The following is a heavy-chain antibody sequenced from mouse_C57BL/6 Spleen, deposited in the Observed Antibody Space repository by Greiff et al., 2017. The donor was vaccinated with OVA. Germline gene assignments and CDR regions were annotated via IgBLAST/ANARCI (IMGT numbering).Heavy chain of an antibody. J-gene: IGHJ4*01. CDR2: IYPGSGST. V-gene: IGHV1-55*01. CDR3: AREGASYYSNYYAMDY. Sequence: VQLQQPGAELVKPGASVKMSCKASGYTFPSYWITWVKQRPGQGLEWIGDIYPGSGSTNYNEKFKSKATLTVDTSSSTAYMQLSSLTSEDSAVYYCAREGASYYSNYYAMDYWGQGTSVTVSS. D-gene: IGHD2-5*01. CDR1: GYTFPSYW.